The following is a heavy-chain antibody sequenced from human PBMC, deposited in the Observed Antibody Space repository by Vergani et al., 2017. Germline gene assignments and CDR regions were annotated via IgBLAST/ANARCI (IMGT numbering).Heavy chain of an antibody. D-gene: IGHD3-3*01. J-gene: IGHJ6*02. CDR1: GGTFSSYA. Sequence: QVQLVQSGAEVKKPGSSVKVSCKASGGTFSSYAISWVRQAPGQGLEWMGRIIPILGIANYAQKFQRRVTITADKSTSTAYMELSSLRSEDTAVYYCARDGETDTIFGANYYGMDVWGQGTTVTVSS. CDR3: ARDGETDTIFGANYYGMDV. CDR2: IIPILGIA. V-gene: IGHV1-69*04.